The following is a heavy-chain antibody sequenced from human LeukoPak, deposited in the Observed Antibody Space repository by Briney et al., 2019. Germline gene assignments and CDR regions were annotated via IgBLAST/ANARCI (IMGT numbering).Heavy chain of an antibody. CDR2: ISSSSSYI. J-gene: IGHJ6*02. V-gene: IGHV3-21*01. Sequence: GGSLRLSCAASGFTFSSYSMNWVRQAPGKGLEWVSSISSSSSYIYYADSVKGRFTISRDNAKNSLYLQMNSLRAEDTAVYYCARDTPYYDFWSGYSYYYGMDVWGQGTTVTVSS. CDR3: ARDTPYYDFWSGYSYYYGMDV. D-gene: IGHD3-3*01. CDR1: GFTFSSYS.